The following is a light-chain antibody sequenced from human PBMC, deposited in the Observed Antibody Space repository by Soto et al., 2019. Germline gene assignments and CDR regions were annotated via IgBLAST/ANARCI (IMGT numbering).Light chain of an antibody. CDR1: QSISSW. Sequence: DIEMAQSPATLSKSVGDRVTITCRASQSISSWLAWYQQKPGRAPKLLIYKASSLESGVPSRFSGSGSGTEFTLTISSLQPDDFATYYCQQYNSYSRTFGQGTKVDIK. J-gene: IGKJ1*01. CDR2: KAS. V-gene: IGKV1-5*03. CDR3: QQYNSYSRT.